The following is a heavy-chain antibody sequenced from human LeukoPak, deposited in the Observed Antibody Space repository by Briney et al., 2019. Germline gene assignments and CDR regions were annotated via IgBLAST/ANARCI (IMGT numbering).Heavy chain of an antibody. CDR1: GGSMRSYY. Sequence: PSETLSLTCGVSGGSMRSYYWSWLRQPAGKGLHWIGRIYASGTTNFHPSLKSRVTLSVDSSKNRFSLNLGSVTAADTAVYYCASERGYLNEAGVGFDFWGQGALVTVSS. CDR2: IYASGTT. D-gene: IGHD5-12*01. V-gene: IGHV4-4*07. J-gene: IGHJ4*02. CDR3: ASERGYLNEAGVGFDF.